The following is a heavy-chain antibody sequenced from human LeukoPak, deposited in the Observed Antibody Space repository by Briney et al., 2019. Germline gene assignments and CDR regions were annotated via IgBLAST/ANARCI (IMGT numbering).Heavy chain of an antibody. V-gene: IGHV3-23*01. CDR1: GFTFSSYA. D-gene: IGHD3-22*01. CDR3: AKRRPSDYYDSPGLEYGMDV. Sequence: GGSLRLSCAASGFTFSSYAMSWVRQAPGKGLEWVSAISGSGGSTYYADSVKGRFTISRDNSRNTLYLQMNSLRAEDTAVYYCAKRRPSDYYDSPGLEYGMDVRGQGTTVTVSS. J-gene: IGHJ6*02. CDR2: ISGSGGST.